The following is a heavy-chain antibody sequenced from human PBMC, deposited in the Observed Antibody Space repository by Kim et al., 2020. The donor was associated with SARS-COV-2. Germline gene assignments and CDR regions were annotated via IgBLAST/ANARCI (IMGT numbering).Heavy chain of an antibody. J-gene: IGHJ6*02. CDR1: GFTFDDYT. Sequence: GGSLRLSCAASGFTFDDYTMHWVRQAPGKGLEWVSLISWDGGSTYYADSVKGRFTISRDNSKNSLYLQMNSLRTEDTALHYCAKGNTEGSHYYYYGMDVWGQGTTVTVSS. V-gene: IGHV3-43*01. CDR3: AKGNTEGSHYYYYGMDV. CDR2: ISWDGGST. D-gene: IGHD2-15*01.